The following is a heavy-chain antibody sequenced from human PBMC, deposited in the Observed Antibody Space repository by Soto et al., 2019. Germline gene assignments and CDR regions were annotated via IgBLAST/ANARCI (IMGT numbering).Heavy chain of an antibody. CDR1: GGSISSYY. CDR3: ARVTGDSSGFVTEKNSYYYYGMDV. Sequence: SETLSLTCTVSGGSISSYYWSWIRQPPGKGLEWIGYIYYSGSTNYNPSLKSRVTISVDTSKNQFSLKLSSVTAADTAVYYCARVTGDSSGFVTEKNSYYYYGMDVWGQGTTVTVSS. CDR2: IYYSGST. V-gene: IGHV4-59*01. J-gene: IGHJ6*02. D-gene: IGHD3-22*01.